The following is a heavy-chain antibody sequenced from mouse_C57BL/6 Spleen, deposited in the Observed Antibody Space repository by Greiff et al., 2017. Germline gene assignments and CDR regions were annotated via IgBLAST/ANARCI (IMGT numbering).Heavy chain of an antibody. D-gene: IGHD4-1*01. CDR3: TRSNWAFDY. CDR2: IDPETGGT. V-gene: IGHV1-15*01. J-gene: IGHJ2*01. Sequence: VQLQESGAELVRPGASVTLSCKASGYTFTDYEMHWVKQTPVHGLEWIGAIDPETGGTAYNQKFKGKAILTADKSSSTAYMERRSLTSEDSAVYYCTRSNWAFDYWGQGTTLTVSS. CDR1: GYTFTDYE.